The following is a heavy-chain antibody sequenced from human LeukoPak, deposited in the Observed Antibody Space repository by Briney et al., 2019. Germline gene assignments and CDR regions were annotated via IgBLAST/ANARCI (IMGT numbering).Heavy chain of an antibody. D-gene: IGHD5-12*01. V-gene: IGHV3-21*01. J-gene: IGHJ5*02. CDR2: IGISSNKI. Sequence: SGGSLRLSCAASGFTLRSYTMNWVRQAPGKGLEWASSIGISSNKIYYADSVKGRFIISRDNAKNSVYLQMNSLRAEDTAVYYCARDHGYGDHPSWLDPWGQGTQVTVSS. CDR1: GFTLRSYT. CDR3: ARDHGYGDHPSWLDP.